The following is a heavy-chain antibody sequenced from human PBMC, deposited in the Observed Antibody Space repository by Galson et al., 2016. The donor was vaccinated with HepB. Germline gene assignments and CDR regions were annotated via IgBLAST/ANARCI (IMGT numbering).Heavy chain of an antibody. CDR1: GDTFRNYA. J-gene: IGHJ4*02. CDR2: IIHIFGTT. V-gene: IGHV1-69*06. CDR3: ARAGYSSSWDPLASDFDY. Sequence: SVKVSCKASGDTFRNYAISWVRQAPGQGLQWVGGIIHIFGTTNYAERFQGRVTIIVDKSTTTAYMDLSSLRSEDTAVYYCARAGYSSSWDPLASDFDYWGQGTLVIVSS. D-gene: IGHD6-13*01.